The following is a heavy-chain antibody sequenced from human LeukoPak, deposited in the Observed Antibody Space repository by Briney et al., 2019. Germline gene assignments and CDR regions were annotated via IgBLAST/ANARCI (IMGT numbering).Heavy chain of an antibody. J-gene: IGHJ2*01. CDR3: AKGTYYYGSAESTGSWYFDL. V-gene: IGHV3-30*18. CDR1: GFTFSSYG. Sequence: GGSLRLSCAASGFTFSSYGMHWVRQAPGKGLEWVAVISYDGSNKYYADSVKGRFTISRDNSKNTLYLQMNSLRAEDTAVYYCAKGTYYYGSAESTGSWYFDLWGRGTLVTVSS. D-gene: IGHD3-10*01. CDR2: ISYDGSNK.